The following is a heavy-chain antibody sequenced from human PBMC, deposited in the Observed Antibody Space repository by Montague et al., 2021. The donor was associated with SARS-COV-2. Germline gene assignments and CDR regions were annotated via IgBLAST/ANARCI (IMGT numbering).Heavy chain of an antibody. CDR2: ITHSGPT. Sequence: SETLSLTCAVYGGSFSVYYWSWLRQPPGSGLEWIAEITHSGPTNYNPSLKSRVTISVDTSKNQFTLKLTSVTAADTAVYYCAKEREVVGDARSQVAFDVWGQGTMVTVSS. CDR3: AKEREVVGDARSQVAFDV. V-gene: IGHV4-34*01. D-gene: IGHD2-15*01. CDR1: GGSFSVYY. J-gene: IGHJ3*01.